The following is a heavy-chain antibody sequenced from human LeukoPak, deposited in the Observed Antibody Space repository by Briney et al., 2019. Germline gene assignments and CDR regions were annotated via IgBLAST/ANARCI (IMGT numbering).Heavy chain of an antibody. D-gene: IGHD3-16*01. Sequence: PSETLSLTCAVYGGSFSGYYWSWIRQPPGKGLEWIGEINHSGSTNYNPSLKSRVTISVDTSKNQFSLKLSSVTAADTAVYCCARHVRVWGTGRLDYWGQGTLVTVSS. J-gene: IGHJ4*02. CDR2: INHSGST. CDR1: GGSFSGYY. CDR3: ARHVRVWGTGRLDY. V-gene: IGHV4-34*01.